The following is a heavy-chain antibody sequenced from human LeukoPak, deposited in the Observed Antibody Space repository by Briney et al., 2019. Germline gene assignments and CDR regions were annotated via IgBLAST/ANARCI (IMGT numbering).Heavy chain of an antibody. J-gene: IGHJ3*02. D-gene: IGHD3-22*01. CDR3: ARNYDSSGPYDAFDI. V-gene: IGHV3-20*04. CDR1: GFTFDDYG. Sequence: GGSLRLSCAASGFTFDDYGMSWVRQAPGKGLEWVSGINWNGGSTGYADSVRGRFTISRDNAKNSLYLQMNSLRAEDTALYYCARNYDSSGPYDAFDIWGQGTMVTVSS. CDR2: INWNGGST.